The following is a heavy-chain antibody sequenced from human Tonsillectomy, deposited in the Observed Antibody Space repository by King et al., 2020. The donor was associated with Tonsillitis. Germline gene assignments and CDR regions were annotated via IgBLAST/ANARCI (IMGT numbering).Heavy chain of an antibody. D-gene: IGHD2/OR15-2a*01. V-gene: IGHV3-66*01. J-gene: IGHJ4*02. CDR3: ARGFYASRRTYDY. Sequence: VQLVESGGGLVQPGGSLRLSCAASGFTVSSNYMSWVRQAPGKGLEWVSVIYSDATTFYADSVKGRFTISRDNSKNTLYLQMNSLRAEDTAVYYCARGFYASRRTYDYWGQGTLVTVSS. CDR2: IYSDATT. CDR1: GFTVSSNY.